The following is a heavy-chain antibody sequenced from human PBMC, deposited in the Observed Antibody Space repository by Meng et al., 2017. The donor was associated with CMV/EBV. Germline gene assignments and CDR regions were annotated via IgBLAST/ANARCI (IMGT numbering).Heavy chain of an antibody. D-gene: IGHD3-22*01. J-gene: IGHJ4*02. CDR3: ARGGLYYYDSSGHFDY. CDR1: GGSISSYY. V-gene: IGHV4-4*07. CDR2: IYTSGST. Sequence: QVQVQESGPGLVKPSETLSLTCPVSGGSISSYYWSWIRQPAGKGLEWIGRIYTSGSTNYNPSLKSRVTMSVDTSKNQFSLKLSSVTAADTAVYYCARGGLYYYDSSGHFDYWGQGTLVTVSS.